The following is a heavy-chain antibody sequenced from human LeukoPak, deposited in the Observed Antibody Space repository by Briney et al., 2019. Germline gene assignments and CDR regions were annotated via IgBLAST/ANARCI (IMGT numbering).Heavy chain of an antibody. CDR2: IDEHGTTV. Sequence: SGGSLRLSCAVSGITLSNYGMSWVRQAPGKGLVWVSRIDEHGTTVDYADSVRDRFTISRDNAKNTLYLHMNSLRAEDTAMYYYATDVGGAGSHWGQGSLVTVSS. CDR1: GITLSNYG. D-gene: IGHD3-10*01. CDR3: ATDVGGAGSH. J-gene: IGHJ4*02. V-gene: IGHV3-74*01.